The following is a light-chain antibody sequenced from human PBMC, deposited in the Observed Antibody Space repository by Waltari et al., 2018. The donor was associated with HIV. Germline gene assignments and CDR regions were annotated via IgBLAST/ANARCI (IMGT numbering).Light chain of an antibody. CDR3: QQADSFPHT. V-gene: IGKV1-12*01. Sequence: DIQMAQSPSNVSAFVGGTVTITCRASRDISTSLAWYQFKPGRAPNLLIYSAVRLETGVPSRFGGSGSGTEFTLTITSLHPDDFATYYCQQADSFPHTFGGGTRVA. J-gene: IGKJ4*01. CDR2: SAV. CDR1: RDISTS.